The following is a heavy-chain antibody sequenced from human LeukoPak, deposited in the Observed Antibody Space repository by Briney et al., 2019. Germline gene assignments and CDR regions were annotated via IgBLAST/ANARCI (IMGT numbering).Heavy chain of an antibody. CDR2: ISGSGDST. V-gene: IGHV3-23*01. CDR1: GFTFSSYA. J-gene: IGHJ4*02. D-gene: IGHD2-15*01. CDR3: ANLGYCSGVGCSLMDY. Sequence: GGSLRLSCAASGFTFSSYAMSWVRQAPGKGLEWVSSISGSGDSTYYADSVKGRLTIYRDNSKNTLYLQMNSLRAEDTAVYYCANLGYCSGVGCSLMDYWGQGTLVTVSS.